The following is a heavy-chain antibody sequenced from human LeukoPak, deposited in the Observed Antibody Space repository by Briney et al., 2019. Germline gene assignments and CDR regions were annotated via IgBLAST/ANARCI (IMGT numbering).Heavy chain of an antibody. Sequence: ASVKVSCKASGYTFTGYYMHWVRQAPGQGLEWMGWINPNSGGTNYAQKFQGRVTMTRDTSISTAYMELSRLRSDDTAVYYCARAETYYYGSGSYSEGFDPWGQGTLVTVSS. CDR2: INPNSGGT. D-gene: IGHD3-10*01. J-gene: IGHJ5*02. CDR3: ARAETYYYGSGSYSEGFDP. CDR1: GYTFTGYY. V-gene: IGHV1-2*02.